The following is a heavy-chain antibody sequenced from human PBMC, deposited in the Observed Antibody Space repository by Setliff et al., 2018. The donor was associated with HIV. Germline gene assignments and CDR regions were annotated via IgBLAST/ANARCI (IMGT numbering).Heavy chain of an antibody. CDR3: ARRIIVGAISDVFDI. D-gene: IGHD1-26*01. J-gene: IGHJ3*02. V-gene: IGHV4-61*09. CDR1: GGSISSGIYY. Sequence: SETLSLTCTVSGGSISSGIYYWIWIRQPAGKGLEWIGHVYTTGATNYSPSLKSRVTMSIDTSNKQFSLKLSSVTAADTAVYYCARRIIVGAISDVFDIWGQGTLVTVSS. CDR2: VYTTGAT.